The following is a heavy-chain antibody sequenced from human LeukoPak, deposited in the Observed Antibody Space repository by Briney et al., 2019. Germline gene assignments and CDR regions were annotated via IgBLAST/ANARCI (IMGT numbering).Heavy chain of an antibody. CDR1: GSSISNYY. CDR3: ARDSIGISAVGTN. Sequence: SETLSLTCTVSGSSISNYYWSWIRQPAGEGLEWIGRMYTTGSTNHNDYNPSLKSRATVSVDTSKNQVSLKLTSVTAADTAMYYCARDSIGISAVGTNWGQGTLVTVSS. CDR2: MYTTGST. J-gene: IGHJ4*02. V-gene: IGHV4-4*07. D-gene: IGHD6-13*01.